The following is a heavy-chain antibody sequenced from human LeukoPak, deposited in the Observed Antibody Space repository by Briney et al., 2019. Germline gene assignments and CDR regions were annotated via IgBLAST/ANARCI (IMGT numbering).Heavy chain of an antibody. J-gene: IGHJ4*02. CDR1: GFTFSDYY. V-gene: IGHV3-11*01. CDR2: ISSSGSTI. CDR3: AKGVLEWLLLVDY. Sequence: GGSLRLSCAASGFTFSDYYMSWIRQAPGKGLEWVSYISSSGSTIYYADSVKGRFTISRDNAKNSLYLQMNSLRAEDTAVYYCAKGVLEWLLLVDYWGQGTLVTVSS. D-gene: IGHD3-3*01.